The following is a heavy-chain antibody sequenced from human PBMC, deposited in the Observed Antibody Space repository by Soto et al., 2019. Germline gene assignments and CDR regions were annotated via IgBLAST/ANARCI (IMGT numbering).Heavy chain of an antibody. D-gene: IGHD3-22*01. V-gene: IGHV1-8*01. CDR1: GYTFTSYD. CDR2: MNPNSGNT. CDR3: ARGPYYYDSSGYELRAYYFDY. J-gene: IGHJ4*02. Sequence: ASVQVSCKASGYTFTSYDINWVRQATGQGLEWMGLMNPNSGNTGYAQNFQGRVTMTRNTSISTAYMELSSLRSEDTAVYYFARGPYYYDSSGYELRAYYFDYWGQGTLVTVSS.